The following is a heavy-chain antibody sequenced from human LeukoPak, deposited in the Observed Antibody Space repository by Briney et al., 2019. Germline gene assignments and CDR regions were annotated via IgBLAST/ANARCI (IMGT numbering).Heavy chain of an antibody. CDR3: ASSLSSGWGPVDDY. V-gene: IGHV3-48*03. D-gene: IGHD6-19*01. CDR2: INPGGGNR. CDR1: GITSSNYE. Sequence: GESLRLSCAASGITSSNYEMNWVRQAPGRGVEWGSYINPGGGNRFYAGFVRGRFAIYRDDARKSVYLQMNSLRAEDTAVYYWASSLSSGWGPVDDYWGQGIMVTVSS. J-gene: IGHJ4*02.